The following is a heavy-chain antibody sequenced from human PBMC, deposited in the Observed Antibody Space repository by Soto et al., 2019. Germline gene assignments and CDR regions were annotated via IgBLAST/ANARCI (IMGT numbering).Heavy chain of an antibody. CDR2: IYYSGST. CDR1: GGSISSYY. Sequence: SETLSLTCTVSGGSISSYYWSRIRQPPGKGLEWIGYIYYSGSTNYNPSLKSRVTISVDTSKNQFSLKLSSVTAADTAVYYCARDSGYDFWSGYYPSQYYGMDVWGQGTTVTVSS. D-gene: IGHD3-3*01. J-gene: IGHJ6*02. CDR3: ARDSGYDFWSGYYPSQYYGMDV. V-gene: IGHV4-59*01.